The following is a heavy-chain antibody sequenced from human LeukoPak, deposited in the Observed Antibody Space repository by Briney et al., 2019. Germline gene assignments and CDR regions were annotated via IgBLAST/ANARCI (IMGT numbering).Heavy chain of an antibody. V-gene: IGHV1-8*01. D-gene: IGHD5-18*01. CDR2: MNPNSGNT. Sequence: ASVKVSCKASGYTFTSYDINWVRQATGQGLEWMGWMNPNSGNTGYAQKFQGRVTMTRNTSISTAYMELSSLRSEDTAVHYCARDLGVVDTAMVKSAFDIWGQGTMVTVSS. J-gene: IGHJ3*02. CDR3: ARDLGVVDTAMVKSAFDI. CDR1: GYTFTSYD.